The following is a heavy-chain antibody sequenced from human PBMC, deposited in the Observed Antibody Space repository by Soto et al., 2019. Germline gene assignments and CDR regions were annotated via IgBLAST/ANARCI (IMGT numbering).Heavy chain of an antibody. J-gene: IGHJ4*02. Sequence: GGSLRLSCAASGFTFSNYNMHWVRQAPGKRLEYVSYISSHGRSALYTNSVEGRFTISRDNSKNTLYLQMGSLRVEDVAVYYCVRALGDSSDYWGQGALVTVSS. CDR1: GFTFSNYN. CDR3: VRALGDSSDY. CDR2: ISSHGRSA. V-gene: IGHV3-64*01.